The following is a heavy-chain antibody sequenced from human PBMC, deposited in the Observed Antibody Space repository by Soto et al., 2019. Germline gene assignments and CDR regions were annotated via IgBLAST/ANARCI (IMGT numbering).Heavy chain of an antibody. CDR2: FDPEDGET. CDR1: GYTLTELS. CDR3: ATDASSSSYYYYYGMDV. V-gene: IGHV1-24*01. J-gene: IGHJ6*02. Sequence: ASVKVSCKVSGYTLTELSMHWVRQAPGKGLEWMGGFDPEDGETIYAQKFQGRVTMTEDTSTDTDYMELSRLRSEDTAVYYCATDASSSSYYYYYGMDVWGQGTTVTVSS. D-gene: IGHD6-6*01.